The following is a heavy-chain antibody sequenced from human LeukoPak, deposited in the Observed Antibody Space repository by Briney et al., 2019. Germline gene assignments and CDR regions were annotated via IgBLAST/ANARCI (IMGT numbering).Heavy chain of an antibody. V-gene: IGHV4-59*01. Sequence: KASETLSLTCTVSGGSISSYYWSWIRQPPGKGLEWIGYIYYSGSTNYNPSFKSRVTISVDTSKNQFSLKLSSVTAADTAVYYCARDLGYSSSWYPNWFDPWGQGTLVTVSS. CDR2: IYYSGST. CDR1: GGSISSYY. D-gene: IGHD6-13*01. J-gene: IGHJ5*02. CDR3: ARDLGYSSSWYPNWFDP.